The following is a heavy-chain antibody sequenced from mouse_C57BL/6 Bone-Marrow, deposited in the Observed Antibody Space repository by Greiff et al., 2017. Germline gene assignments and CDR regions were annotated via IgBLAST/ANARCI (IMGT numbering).Heavy chain of an antibody. D-gene: IGHD2-5*01. CDR2: IDPSDSYT. V-gene: IGHV1-50*01. CDR1: GYTFTSYW. J-gene: IGHJ3*01. CDR3: AREQAYYSNYVSWFAY. Sequence: QVQLQQPGAELVKPGASVKLSCKASGYTFTSYWMQWVIQRPGQGLEWIGEIDPSDSYTNYNQKFKGKATLTVDTSSSTAYMQLSSLTSEDSAVYYCAREQAYYSNYVSWFAYWGQGTLVTVSA.